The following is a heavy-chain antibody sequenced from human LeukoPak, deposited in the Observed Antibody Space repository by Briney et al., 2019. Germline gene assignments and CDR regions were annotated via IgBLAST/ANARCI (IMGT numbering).Heavy chain of an antibody. CDR2: INQDASTK. CDR3: ASQIGTTGYYYYYMDV. Sequence: GGSLRLSCVASGFTLRNTWMAWVRQAPGKGPEWVANINQDASTKHYVDSVKGRFTISRDNAKNSLYLQMNSLRAEDTAVYYCASQIGTTGYYYYYMDVWGKGTTVTVSS. D-gene: IGHD1-7*01. V-gene: IGHV3-7*01. CDR1: GFTLRNTW. J-gene: IGHJ6*03.